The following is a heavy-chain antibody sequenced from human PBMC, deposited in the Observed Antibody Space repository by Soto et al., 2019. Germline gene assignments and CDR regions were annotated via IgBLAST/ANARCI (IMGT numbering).Heavy chain of an antibody. J-gene: IGHJ5*02. CDR2: IYSGCST. D-gene: IGHD6-19*01. Sequence: PGGSLRLSCAASGFTLSSKYISWVRQAPGKGLGWGSGIYSGCSTYYADSVKGRFTISRDNSKNTVYLQMNSLRAEDTAVYYCARDGSIAVAGTQPRGRFDPWGQGTLVTVSS. CDR3: ARDGSIAVAGTQPRGRFDP. CDR1: GFTLSSKY. V-gene: IGHV3-53*01.